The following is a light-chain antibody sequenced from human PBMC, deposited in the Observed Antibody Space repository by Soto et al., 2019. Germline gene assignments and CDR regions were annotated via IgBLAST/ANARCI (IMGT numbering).Light chain of an antibody. Sequence: QSTLTEPASVSGSPGQLMTISCTGTSSTVVGFNVVSWYQQHPGKAPKVIIYEGIKRPSGVSNRFSGSNSGSTASLTISGLQAEDEADYYCCSYVGATTYVFGTGTKVTVL. V-gene: IGLV2-23*01. J-gene: IGLJ1*01. CDR2: EGI. CDR3: CSYVGATTYV. CDR1: SSTVVGFNV.